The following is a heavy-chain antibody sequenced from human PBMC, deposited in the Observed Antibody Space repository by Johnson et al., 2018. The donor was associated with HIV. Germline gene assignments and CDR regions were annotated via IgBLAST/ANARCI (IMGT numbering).Heavy chain of an antibody. V-gene: IGHV3-30*02. CDR3: ARVRFSSSFLDAFDI. Sequence: VQLVESGGGVVQPGGSLRLSCAASGFTFSNYGMHWVRQGPGKGLEWVAFIRHDGNNKYYADSVQGRFTISRDNSKNTLYLQMNSLRAEDTAVYYCARVRFSSSFLDAFDIWGQGTMVTVSS. J-gene: IGHJ3*02. D-gene: IGHD6-13*01. CDR2: IRHDGNNK. CDR1: GFTFSNYG.